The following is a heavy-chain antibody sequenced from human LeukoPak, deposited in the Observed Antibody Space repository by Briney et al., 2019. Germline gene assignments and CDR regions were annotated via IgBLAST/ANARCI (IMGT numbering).Heavy chain of an antibody. CDR3: ARGPRGGNNYFYGMDI. D-gene: IGHD4-23*01. CDR2: AYPNESP. J-gene: IGHJ6*02. Sequence: PSETLSLTCSVSGGSISSHYWSWIRQPAGKGLEWIGRAYPNESPTYNPSLRSRVTMPVDTSKNELSLIITSVTVADTAVYYCARGPRGGNNYFYGMDIWGQGTTVTVSS. V-gene: IGHV4-4*07. CDR1: GGSISSHY.